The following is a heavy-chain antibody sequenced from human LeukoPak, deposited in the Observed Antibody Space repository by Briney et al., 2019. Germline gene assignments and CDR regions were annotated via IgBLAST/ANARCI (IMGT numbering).Heavy chain of an antibody. V-gene: IGHV1-69*13. Sequence: SVKVSRKASGATVSSYAISWARRAPGQGLEWMGGIIPIFGTANYAQKFQGRVTITADESTSTAYMELSSLRSEDTAVYYCARGGARAHWNYDYWGQGTLVTVSS. CDR3: ARGGARAHWNYDY. CDR2: IIPIFGTA. D-gene: IGHD1-7*01. J-gene: IGHJ4*02. CDR1: GATVSSYA.